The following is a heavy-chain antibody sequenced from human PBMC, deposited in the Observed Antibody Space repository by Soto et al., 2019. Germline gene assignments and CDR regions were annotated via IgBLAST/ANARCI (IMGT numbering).Heavy chain of an antibody. CDR3: ARDNGQQLSTYYYYGMDV. CDR1: GGTFSSYA. V-gene: IGHV1-69*13. J-gene: IGHJ6*02. D-gene: IGHD6-13*01. Sequence: VXSVKVSCKASGGTFSSYAISWVRQAPGQGLEWMGGIIPIFGTANYAQKFQGRVTITADESTSTAYMELSSLRSEDTAVYYCARDNGQQLSTYYYYGMDVWGQGITVTGSS. CDR2: IIPIFGTA.